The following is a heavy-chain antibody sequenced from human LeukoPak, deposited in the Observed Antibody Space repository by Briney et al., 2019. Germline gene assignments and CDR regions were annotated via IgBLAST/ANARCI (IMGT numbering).Heavy chain of an antibody. Sequence: SETLSLTCTVSGGSPNIYYWIWLRHPPGEGLEWIGYIYYSGSTNYNRSLKSRVTKSMDTSKNQFNLKLNSVTAGDTAVYYCVRDRGGLDVWGEGETVTVSS. CDR1: GGSPNIYY. J-gene: IGHJ6*04. V-gene: IGHV4-59*01. D-gene: IGHD3-10*01. CDR2: IYYSGST. CDR3: VRDRGGLDV.